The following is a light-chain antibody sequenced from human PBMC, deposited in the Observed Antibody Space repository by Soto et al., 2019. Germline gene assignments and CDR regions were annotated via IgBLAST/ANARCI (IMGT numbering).Light chain of an antibody. CDR1: SSDVGGYNY. J-gene: IGLJ1*01. Sequence: QSALTQPPSASGSPGQSVTISCTGTSSDVGGYNYVSWYQQHPGKAPKLMIYEVSKRPSGVPDRFSGSKSGNTASLTVSGLQAEDEADYYYSSYAGSNNPLYVFGTGTKLTV. CDR2: EVS. CDR3: SSYAGSNNPLYV. V-gene: IGLV2-8*01.